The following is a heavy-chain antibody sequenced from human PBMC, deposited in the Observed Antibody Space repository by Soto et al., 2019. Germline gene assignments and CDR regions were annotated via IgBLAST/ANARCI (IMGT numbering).Heavy chain of an antibody. D-gene: IGHD6-19*01. CDR1: GYTFTSYG. J-gene: IGHJ4*02. CDR2: MNPNSGNT. Sequence: EASVKVSCKASGYTFTSYGISWVRQAPGQGLEWMGWMNPNSGNTGYAQKFQGRVTMTRNTSISTAYMELSSLRSEDTAVYYCARGIAVAGTGEFDYWGQGTLVTVSS. CDR3: ARGIAVAGTGEFDY. V-gene: IGHV1-8*02.